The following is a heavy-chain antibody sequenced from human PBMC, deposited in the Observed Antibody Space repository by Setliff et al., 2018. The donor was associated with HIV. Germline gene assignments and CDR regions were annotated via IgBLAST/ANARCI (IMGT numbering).Heavy chain of an antibody. CDR3: ARSPGVDTNMAFDY. CDR1: GGSIINNF. J-gene: IGHJ4*02. Sequence: PSETLSLTCTVSGGSIINNFWSWIRLPPGKGLEYIGYIYYSGNTDYNPSLKSRVTISVDTSRNQFSLKLSSVTAADTAVCYCARSPGVDTNMAFDYWGQGMLVTVSS. D-gene: IGHD5-18*01. V-gene: IGHV4-59*01. CDR2: IYYSGNT.